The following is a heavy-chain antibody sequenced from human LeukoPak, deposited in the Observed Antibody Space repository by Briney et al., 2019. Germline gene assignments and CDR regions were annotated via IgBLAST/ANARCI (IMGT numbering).Heavy chain of an antibody. CDR2: INRDGSEK. CDR1: RFNFSNYW. V-gene: IGHV3-7*03. D-gene: IGHD5-18*01. J-gene: IGHJ4*02. Sequence: GGSLRHSCAASRFNFSNYWMSWVRQTPGKGLEWVANINRDGSEKYYVDSVEGQFTISRDNAKNSLFLQMNSLRVEDTAVYYCARRRGYSYGRNNYYFDYWGQGTLVTVSS. CDR3: ARRRGYSYGRNNYYFDY.